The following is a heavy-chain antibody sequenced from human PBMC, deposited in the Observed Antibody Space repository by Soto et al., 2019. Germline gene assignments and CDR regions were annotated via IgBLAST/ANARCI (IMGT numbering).Heavy chain of an antibody. CDR3: ARDRWELLGYYYYGLDV. CDR2: IWSAGLI. J-gene: IGHJ6*02. V-gene: IGHV3-53*01. CDR1: GFTVSSKY. D-gene: IGHD1-26*01. Sequence: GGSLRLSCAASGFTVSSKYMSWVRQAPGKGLEWISVIWSAGLIYYADSMRGRFTISRDNAKNSLYLQMNSLRAEDTAVYYCARDRWELLGYYYYGLDVWGQGTTVTVSS.